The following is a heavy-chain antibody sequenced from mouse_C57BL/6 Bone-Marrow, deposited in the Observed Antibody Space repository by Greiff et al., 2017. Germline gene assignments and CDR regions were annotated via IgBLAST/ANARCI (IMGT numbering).Heavy chain of an antibody. Sequence: EVNVVESGGGLVKPGGSLKLSCAASGFTFSSYAMSWVRQTPEQRLEWVATISDGGSYTYYPDNVKGRFTISRDNAKNNLYLQMSHLKSEDTAMYYCARDSYDGYYWYFDVWGTGTTVTVSS. D-gene: IGHD2-3*01. CDR1: GFTFSSYA. CDR2: ISDGGSYT. J-gene: IGHJ1*03. CDR3: ARDSYDGYYWYFDV. V-gene: IGHV5-4*01.